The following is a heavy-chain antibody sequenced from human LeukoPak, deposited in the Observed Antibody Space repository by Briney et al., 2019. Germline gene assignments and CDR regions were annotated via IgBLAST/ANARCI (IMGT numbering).Heavy chain of an antibody. J-gene: IGHJ6*02. Sequence: SVKVSCKASGGTFSSYTISWVRQAPGQGLEWMRRIIPILNITDYAQNFQGRVTLTADKSTSTAYMELSTLRSEDTAVYYCAKDGVVVVATSVYYYYYGMDVWGQGTTVTVSS. CDR1: GGTFSSYT. CDR2: IIPILNIT. V-gene: IGHV1-69*02. D-gene: IGHD2-2*01. CDR3: AKDGVVVVATSVYYYYYGMDV.